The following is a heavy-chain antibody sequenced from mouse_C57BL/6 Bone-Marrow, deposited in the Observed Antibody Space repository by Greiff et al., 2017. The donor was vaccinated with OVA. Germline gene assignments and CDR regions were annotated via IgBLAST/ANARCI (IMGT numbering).Heavy chain of an antibody. J-gene: IGHJ4*01. CDR3: ARFAYYYGSRGYAMDY. CDR1: GYTFTSYG. V-gene: IGHV1-81*01. Sequence: VQLQESGAELARPGASVKLSCKASGYTFTSYGISWVKQRTGQGLEWIGEIYPRSGNPYYNEKFKGKATLTADKSSSTAYMELRSLTSEDSAVYFCARFAYYYGSRGYAMDYWGQGTSVTVSS. D-gene: IGHD1-1*01. CDR2: IYPRSGNP.